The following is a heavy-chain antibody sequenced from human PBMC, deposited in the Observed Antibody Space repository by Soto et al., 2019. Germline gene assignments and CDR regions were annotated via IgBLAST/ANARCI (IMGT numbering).Heavy chain of an antibody. CDR3: ARDLTGTTSNYHYYYMDV. Sequence: ASVKVSCKASGYTFTSYDMHWVRQAPGQGLEWMGIINPSGGSTSYAQKFQGRVTMTRDTSTSTVYMELSSLRSEDTAVYYCARDLTGTTSNYHYYYMDVWGKGTTVTVSS. CDR2: INPSGGST. CDR1: GYTFTSYD. D-gene: IGHD1-7*01. J-gene: IGHJ6*03. V-gene: IGHV1-46*03.